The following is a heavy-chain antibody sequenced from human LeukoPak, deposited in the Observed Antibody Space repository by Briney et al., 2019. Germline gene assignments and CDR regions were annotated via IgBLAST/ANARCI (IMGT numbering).Heavy chain of an antibody. CDR3: ARAEWELDDAFDI. D-gene: IGHD1-26*01. CDR2: IYTSGST. Sequence: SQTLSLTXTVSGGSISSGSYSWNWIRQPAGKGLEWIGRIYTSGSTNYNPSLKSRLTISVDTSKNQFSLKLSSVTAADTAVYYCARAEWELDDAFDIWGQGTMVTVSS. V-gene: IGHV4-61*02. J-gene: IGHJ3*02. CDR1: GGSISSGSYS.